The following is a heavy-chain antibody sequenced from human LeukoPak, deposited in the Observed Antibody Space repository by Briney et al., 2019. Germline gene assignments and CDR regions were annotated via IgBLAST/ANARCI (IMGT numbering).Heavy chain of an antibody. J-gene: IGHJ6*03. V-gene: IGHV1-18*01. CDR1: GYTLTSYG. D-gene: IGHD7-27*01. Sequence: GASVRVSCKASGYTLTSYGISWVRQAPGQGLEWMGWISAYNGNTNYAQKLQGRVTMTTDTSTSTAYMELRSLRSDDTAVYYCARDVRDRANWDRLYMDVWGKGTTVTVSS. CDR3: ARDVRDRANWDRLYMDV. CDR2: ISAYNGNT.